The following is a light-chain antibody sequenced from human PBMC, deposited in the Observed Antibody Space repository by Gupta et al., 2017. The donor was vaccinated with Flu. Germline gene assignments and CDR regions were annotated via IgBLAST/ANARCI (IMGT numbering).Light chain of an antibody. J-gene: IGLJ2*01. CDR2: RNN. CDR1: SSNIGSNY. Sequence: QSVLPQPPSASGTPGQRVTSSCSGSSSNIGSNYVYWYQQLPGTAPKLLIYRNNQRPSGVPDRFSGSKSGTSASLAISGLRSEDEADYYCAAWDDSLSGVVFGGGTKLTVL. V-gene: IGLV1-47*01. CDR3: AAWDDSLSGVV.